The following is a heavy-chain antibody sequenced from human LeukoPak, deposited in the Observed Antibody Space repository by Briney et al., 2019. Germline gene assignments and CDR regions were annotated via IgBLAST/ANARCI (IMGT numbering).Heavy chain of an antibody. J-gene: IGHJ3*01. CDR3: AKSLRGGYYDGFDL. D-gene: IGHD3-22*01. CDR2: IYYSGST. V-gene: IGHV4-39*07. CDR1: GGSISSSSYY. Sequence: SETLSLTCTVSGGSISSSSYYWGWIRQPPGKGLEWIGSIYYSGSTYYNPSLKSRVTISVDTSKNQFSLKLSSVTAADTAVYYCAKSLRGGYYDGFDLRGQGTMVIVSS.